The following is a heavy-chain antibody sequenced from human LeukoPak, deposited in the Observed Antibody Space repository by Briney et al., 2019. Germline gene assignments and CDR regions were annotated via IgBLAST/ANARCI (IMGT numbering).Heavy chain of an antibody. Sequence: GGSLRLSCAAPGFTFSSYAMSWVRQAPGKGLEWVSAISGSGGSTYYADSVKGRFAISRDNSKNTLYLQMNSLRAEDTAVYYCAKLSGYSGYDSGYYFDYWGQGTLVTVSS. J-gene: IGHJ4*02. V-gene: IGHV3-23*01. D-gene: IGHD5-12*01. CDR2: ISGSGGST. CDR3: AKLSGYSGYDSGYYFDY. CDR1: GFTFSSYA.